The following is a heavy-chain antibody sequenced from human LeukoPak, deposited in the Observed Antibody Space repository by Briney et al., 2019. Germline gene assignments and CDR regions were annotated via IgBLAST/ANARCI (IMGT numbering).Heavy chain of an antibody. D-gene: IGHD3-22*01. CDR1: GFTCSYHW. CDR3: ARGPGSSGGAYVGDY. CDR2: LDGGGSST. Sequence: GGSLRLSCGASGFTCSYHWMHWVRQVPGKGLVWVSRLDGGGSSTSYADSVKGRFSISRDNAKSTLYLQMSSLRAEDTAVYYCARGPGSSGGAYVGDYWGPGTLVTVSS. V-gene: IGHV3-74*01. J-gene: IGHJ4*01.